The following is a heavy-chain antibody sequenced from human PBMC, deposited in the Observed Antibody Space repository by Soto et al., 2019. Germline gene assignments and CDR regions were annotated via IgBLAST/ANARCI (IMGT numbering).Heavy chain of an antibody. V-gene: IGHV3-23*01. J-gene: IGHJ5*02. Sequence: PVGSLRLSCAASGFTFGSYVMTWVRQAPGKGLEWVSSISGNSNNIYYSDSVRGRLSISRDNSKNTLYLQLNSLRAEDTALYYCARQVTGHPNWFDPWGQGTLVTVSS. CDR1: GFTFGSYV. D-gene: IGHD4-4*01. CDR2: ISGNSNNI. CDR3: ARQVTGHPNWFDP.